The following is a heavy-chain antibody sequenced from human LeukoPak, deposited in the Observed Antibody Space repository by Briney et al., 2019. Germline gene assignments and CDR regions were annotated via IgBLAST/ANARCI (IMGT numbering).Heavy chain of an antibody. Sequence: SETLSLTCTVSGVSISSYYWSWIRQPPGKGVEWIGYIYYSGSTNCNPSPKSRVTISLDTSKNQFSLKLSSVTAADTAVYYCARGDSSSPCYIDYWGQGILVTVSS. CDR3: ARGDSSSPCYIDY. V-gene: IGHV4-59*01. CDR2: IYYSGST. D-gene: IGHD6-6*01. CDR1: GVSISSYY. J-gene: IGHJ4*02.